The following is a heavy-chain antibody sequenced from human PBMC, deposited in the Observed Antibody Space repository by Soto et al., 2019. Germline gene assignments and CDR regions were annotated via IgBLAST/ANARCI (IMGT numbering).Heavy chain of an antibody. CDR2: ISYDGSNK. CDR1: GFTFSSYG. Sequence: GGSLRLSCAASGFTFSSYGMHWVRQAPGKGREWVAGISYDGSNKYCADSVKGRFTISRDNSKNTLYLQMNSLRAEDTAVYYCAKHLPAATLYYYFYYGMDVWGQGTTVTVSS. D-gene: IGHD2-2*01. J-gene: IGHJ6*02. CDR3: AKHLPAATLYYYFYYGMDV. V-gene: IGHV3-30*18.